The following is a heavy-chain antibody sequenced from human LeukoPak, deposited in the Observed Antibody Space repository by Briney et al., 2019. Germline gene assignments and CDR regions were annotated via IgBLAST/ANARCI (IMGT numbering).Heavy chain of an antibody. V-gene: IGHV3-23*01. CDR3: AKGPKDSSNSLFGY. D-gene: IGHD4-11*01. J-gene: IGHJ4*02. CDR1: GFTFSSYA. Sequence: PGGSLRLSCAASGFTFSSYAMSWVRQAPGKGLEWVSVIIGSGTTTYYADSVKGRFTISRDNSRNTLYVQMNSLRAEDTAVYYCAKGPKDSSNSLFGYWGQGTLVSVSS. CDR2: IIGSGTTT.